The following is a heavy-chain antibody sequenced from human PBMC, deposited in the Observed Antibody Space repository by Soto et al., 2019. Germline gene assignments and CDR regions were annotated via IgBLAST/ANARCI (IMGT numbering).Heavy chain of an antibody. J-gene: IGHJ4*02. CDR2: IYHTGST. CDR3: ARLRIPAAGSS. D-gene: IGHD6-13*01. Sequence: SETLSLTCTVSGGSMNSYYWTWLRQSPGRGLEWIGYIYHTGSTYYNPSLKSRITISVDTSKNQFSLRLTSVTAADTAVYYCARLRIPAAGSSWGQGTLVTVSS. V-gene: IGHV4-59*06. CDR1: GGSMNSYY.